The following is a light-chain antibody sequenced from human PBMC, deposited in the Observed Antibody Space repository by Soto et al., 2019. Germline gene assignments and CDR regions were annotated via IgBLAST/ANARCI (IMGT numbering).Light chain of an antibody. CDR1: QSVSIL. CDR3: QKRGKLLH. Sequence: EIGMTESTTTLSVSPGERAPLSFRASQSVSILLAWYQQKPGQAPRRLIYGASSRATGVPARFIGSGSGTDFTLNISRLEHEDFGIYYCQKRGKLLHLGQGTRLEI. V-gene: IGKV3-11*01. J-gene: IGKJ5*01. CDR2: GAS.